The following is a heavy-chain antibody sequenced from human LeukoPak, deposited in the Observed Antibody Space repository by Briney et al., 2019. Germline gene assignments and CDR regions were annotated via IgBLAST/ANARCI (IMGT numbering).Heavy chain of an antibody. CDR3: ARESSGYFY. Sequence: PGGSLRLSCAASGFTFSSYEMNSVRQAPGKGLEWVSYISSSGYTIYYADSVKGRLTISRDNAKNSLFLQMNSLRAEDTAVYYCARESSGYFYWGQGTLVTVSS. CDR1: GFTFSSYE. D-gene: IGHD3-22*01. J-gene: IGHJ4*02. V-gene: IGHV3-48*03. CDR2: ISSSGYTI.